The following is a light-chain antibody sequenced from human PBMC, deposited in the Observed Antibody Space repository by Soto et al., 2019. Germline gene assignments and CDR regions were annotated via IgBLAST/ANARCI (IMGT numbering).Light chain of an antibody. Sequence: DIQMTQSPSTLSASVGDRVTITCRASQSISSWLAWYQQKPGKAPNLLIYKASNLESGVPSRFSGSGSGTEFALTISSLQPDDFATYYCKQYNSYPTFGQGPRLEIK. CDR1: QSISSW. J-gene: IGKJ5*01. CDR3: KQYNSYPT. CDR2: KAS. V-gene: IGKV1-5*03.